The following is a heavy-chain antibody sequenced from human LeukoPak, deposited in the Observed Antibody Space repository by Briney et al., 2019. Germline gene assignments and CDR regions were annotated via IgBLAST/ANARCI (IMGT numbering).Heavy chain of an antibody. J-gene: IGHJ6*03. CDR3: TRDRNGGDYYYLDV. D-gene: IGHD3-16*01. V-gene: IGHV4-59*11. CDR1: GVSISSQH. CDR2: ISYRGST. Sequence: SETLCLSCAVSGVSISSQHWSWIRQSPGKGLEWIGLISYRGSTYYNPSLESRVTISRDTSKNQFSLKRSSVTAADTAVYYCTRDRNGGDYYYLDVWGKGTTVTVSS.